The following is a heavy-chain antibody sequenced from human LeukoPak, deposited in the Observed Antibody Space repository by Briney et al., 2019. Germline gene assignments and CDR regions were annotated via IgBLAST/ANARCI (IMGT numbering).Heavy chain of an antibody. CDR1: GFTLSSYA. J-gene: IGHJ4*02. CDR2: ISSSSSHI. CDR3: ASIKHY. V-gene: IGHV3-21*01. Sequence: GGSLRLSCAASGFTLSSYAMTWVRQAPGKGLEWVSSISSSSSHIYYADSVKGRFTISRDNAKNSLYLQMNSLRAEDTAVYYCASIKHYWGQGTLVTVSS.